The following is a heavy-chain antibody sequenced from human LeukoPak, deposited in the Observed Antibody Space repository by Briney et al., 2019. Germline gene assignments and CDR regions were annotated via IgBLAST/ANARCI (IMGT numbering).Heavy chain of an antibody. CDR2: IYSGGST. V-gene: IGHV3-53*01. CDR1: GFTVSSNY. D-gene: IGHD3-22*01. CDR3: AREEPYYDSSGYYLVHYYGMDV. J-gene: IGHJ6*02. Sequence: PGGSLRLSCAASGFTVSSNYMSWVRQAPGKGLEWVSVIYSGGSTYYADSVKGRFTISRDNAKNSLYLQMNSLRAEDTAVYYCAREEPYYDSSGYYLVHYYGMDVWGQGTTVTVSS.